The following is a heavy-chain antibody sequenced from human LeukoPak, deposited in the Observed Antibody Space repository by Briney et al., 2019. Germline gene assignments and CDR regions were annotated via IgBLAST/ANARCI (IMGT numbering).Heavy chain of an antibody. CDR3: ARGFDSSSVWYPAFDI. CDR2: IYYSGST. J-gene: IGHJ3*02. CDR1: GGSISSSSYY. V-gene: IGHV4-39*07. D-gene: IGHD6-19*01. Sequence: SETLSLTCTVSGGSISSSSYYWGWIRQPPGKGLEWIGSIYYSGSTYYNPSLKSRVTISVDTSKNQFSLKLSSVTAADTAVYYCARGFDSSSVWYPAFDIWGHGTMGTVSS.